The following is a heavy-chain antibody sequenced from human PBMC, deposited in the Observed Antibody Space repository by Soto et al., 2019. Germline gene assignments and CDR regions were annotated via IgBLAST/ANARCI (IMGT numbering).Heavy chain of an antibody. V-gene: IGHV4-34*01. CDR1: GGSFSGYY. CDR3: ARGGGSTAYYYYYMDV. CDR2: INHSGST. D-gene: IGHD4-17*01. J-gene: IGHJ6*03. Sequence: SETLSLTCAVYGGSFSGYYWSWIRQPPGKGLEWIGEINHSGSTNYNPSLKSRVTISVDTSKNQFSLKLSSVTAADTAVYYCARGGGSTAYYYYYMDVWGKGTTVTVSS.